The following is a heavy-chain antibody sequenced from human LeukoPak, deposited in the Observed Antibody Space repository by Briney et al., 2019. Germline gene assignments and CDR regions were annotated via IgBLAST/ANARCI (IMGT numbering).Heavy chain of an antibody. D-gene: IGHD6-6*01. V-gene: IGHV1-69*04. J-gene: IGHJ4*02. CDR2: IIPILGIA. Sequence: GASVKVSCKASGGTFSSYAISWVRQAPGQGLEWMGRIIPILGIANYAQKFQGRVTITADKSTSTAYMELSSLRSEDTAVYYCARLYTSSQDTPPVDYWAREPRVPVPS. CDR1: GGTFSSYA. CDR3: ARLYTSSQDTPPVDY.